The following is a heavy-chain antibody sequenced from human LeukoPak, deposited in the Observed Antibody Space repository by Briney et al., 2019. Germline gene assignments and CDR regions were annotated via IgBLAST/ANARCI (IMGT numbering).Heavy chain of an antibody. CDR2: ISAYNGNT. D-gene: IGHD6-19*01. CDR3: ARAGGSGWYLGAYFDY. CDR1: GYTFTSYV. Sequence: ASLKASCKASGYTFTSYVLSWVGQSPGQGLEGLGWISAYNGNTNYAQKLQGRVTMTTDTSTSTAYMELRSLRSDDTAVYYCARAGGSGWYLGAYFDYWGQGTLVTVSS. V-gene: IGHV1-18*01. J-gene: IGHJ4*02.